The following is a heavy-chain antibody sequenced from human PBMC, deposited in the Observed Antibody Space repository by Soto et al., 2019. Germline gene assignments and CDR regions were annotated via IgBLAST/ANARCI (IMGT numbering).Heavy chain of an antibody. J-gene: IGHJ3*02. CDR2: IRSKVYGGTT. Sequence: EVQLVASGGGLVQPGRSLRLSCTASGFTFGDYAMSWFRQAPGKGLEWVGFIRSKVYGGTTEYAASVKGRFTISRDESKSIAYLQMNSLKTEDTAVYYCTRVKNMSTFVGVTAPPEAFDIWGQGKMVTVSS. CDR1: GFTFGDYA. CDR3: TRVKNMSTFVGVTAPPEAFDI. V-gene: IGHV3-49*03. D-gene: IGHD3-16*01.